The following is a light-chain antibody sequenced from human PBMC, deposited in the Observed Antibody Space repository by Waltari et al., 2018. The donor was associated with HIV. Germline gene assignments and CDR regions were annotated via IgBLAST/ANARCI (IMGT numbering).Light chain of an antibody. CDR2: EVS. V-gene: IGLV2-14*01. CDR3: SSYTGTSTLYV. CDR1: NSDLGAYNY. Sequence: QSALTQPASVSGSPGQSITISCPGTNSDLGAYNYVSWYQQHPGKAPKLLIYEVSNRPSGVSNRFSGSKSGTTASLTISGLQAEDEADYYCSSYTGTSTLYVFGPGTKVTVL. J-gene: IGLJ1*01.